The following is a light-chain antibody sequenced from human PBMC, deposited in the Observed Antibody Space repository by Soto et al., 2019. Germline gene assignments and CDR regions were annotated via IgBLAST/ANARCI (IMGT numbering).Light chain of an antibody. J-gene: IGKJ4*01. Sequence: DIQMTQSPSSVSASVGDRVTITCRASQCISSWLAWYQQKPGTAPKLLIYAASTLQSEVPSRFSGSGSGTDFTLTISSLQPEDFATYYCQPANSFPLTFGGGTKVEIK. CDR3: QPANSFPLT. CDR2: AAS. CDR1: QCISSW. V-gene: IGKV1-12*01.